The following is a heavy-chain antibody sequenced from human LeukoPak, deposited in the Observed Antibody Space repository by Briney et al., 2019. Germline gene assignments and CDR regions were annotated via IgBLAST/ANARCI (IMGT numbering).Heavy chain of an antibody. CDR1: GFTFSSFS. J-gene: IGHJ4*02. CDR3: AREYYGGYVDY. D-gene: IGHD3-10*01. V-gene: IGHV3-64*01. CDR2: ISSNGGST. Sequence: GGSLRLSCAASGFTFSSFSMHWVRQAPGKGLESVSAISSNGGSTYYANSVKGRFTISKDNSKNTLYLQMGSLRAEDMAVYYCAREYYGGYVDYWGQGTLVTVSS.